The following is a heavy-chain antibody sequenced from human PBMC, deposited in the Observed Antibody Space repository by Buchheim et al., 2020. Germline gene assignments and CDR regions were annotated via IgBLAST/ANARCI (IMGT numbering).Heavy chain of an antibody. J-gene: IGHJ5*02. V-gene: IGHV4-31*03. CDR2: IYYSGST. D-gene: IGHD2-15*01. CDR1: GGSISSGGYY. Sequence: QVQLQESGPGLVKPSQTLSLTCTVSGGSISSGGYYWSWIRQHPGKGLEWIGYIYYSGSTYYNPSLKSRVTTSVETSKNQFSLKLSTVTAADTAVYYWARYCSGGSCDPTAFDPWGQGTL. CDR3: ARYCSGGSCDPTAFDP.